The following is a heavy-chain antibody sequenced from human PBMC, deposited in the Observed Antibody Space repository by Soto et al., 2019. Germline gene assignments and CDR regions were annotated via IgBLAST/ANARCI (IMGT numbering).Heavy chain of an antibody. J-gene: IGHJ5*02. Sequence: PGESLKISCKGSGYSFTSYWIGWVRQMPGKGLKWMGIIYPGDSDTRYSPSFQGQFTISADKSISTAYLQWSSLKASDFAMYYCSILLFVFLWFGELPPKNNLFDPWGQGTLVTVSS. D-gene: IGHD3-10*01. CDR3: SILLFVFLWFGELPPKNNLFDP. CDR1: GYSFTSYW. V-gene: IGHV5-51*01. CDR2: IYPGDSDT.